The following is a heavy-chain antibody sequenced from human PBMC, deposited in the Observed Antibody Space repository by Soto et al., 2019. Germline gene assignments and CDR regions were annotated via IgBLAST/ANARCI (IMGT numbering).Heavy chain of an antibody. V-gene: IGHV3-23*01. D-gene: IGHD1-1*01. CDR3: AKDMDTTGITGVPDY. Sequence: EVQLLESGGGLVQPGGSLRLSCAASGSTFNNYAMNWVRQAPGKGLEWVSGISGSDSSTYFADSVKGRFTISRDNSKNTVYLQMNSLRADDTAVYYCAKDMDTTGITGVPDYWGQGTLVTVS. J-gene: IGHJ4*02. CDR1: GSTFNNYA. CDR2: ISGSDSST.